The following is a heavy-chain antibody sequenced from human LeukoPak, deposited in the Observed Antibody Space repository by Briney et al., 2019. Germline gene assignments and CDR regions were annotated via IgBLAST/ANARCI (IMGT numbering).Heavy chain of an antibody. CDR2: ISGSGGST. Sequence: PGGSLRLSCAASGFTFSSYAMTWVRQAPGKGLEWVSGISGSGGSTYYTDSVKGRFTISRDNSKNTLSLEMNSLRAEDTALYYCARDFWGSGQGGFDYWGQGTLVTVSS. CDR3: ARDFWGSGQGGFDY. CDR1: GFTFSSYA. V-gene: IGHV3-23*01. D-gene: IGHD3-10*01. J-gene: IGHJ4*02.